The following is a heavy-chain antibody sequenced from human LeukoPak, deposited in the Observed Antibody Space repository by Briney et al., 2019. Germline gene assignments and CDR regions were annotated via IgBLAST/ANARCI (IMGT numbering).Heavy chain of an antibody. J-gene: IGHJ4*02. D-gene: IGHD2-2*01. V-gene: IGHV4-38-2*01. CDR1: GFTFDDYG. CDR2: IYYSGST. Sequence: NSGGSLRLSCAASGFTFDDYGMGRVRQPPGKGPEGIGSIYYSGSTYYNPSLKSRVTISVDTSKNQFSLKLSSVTAADTAVYYCARVPRHPNHYAIDYWGQGTLVTVSS. CDR3: ARVPRHPNHYAIDY.